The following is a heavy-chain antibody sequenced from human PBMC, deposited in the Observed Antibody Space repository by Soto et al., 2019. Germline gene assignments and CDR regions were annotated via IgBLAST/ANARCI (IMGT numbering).Heavy chain of an antibody. J-gene: IGHJ4*02. V-gene: IGHV3-23*01. CDR1: GFTFSSYG. D-gene: IGHD1-7*01. Sequence: EVQLLESGGGLVQPGGSLRLSCAASGFTFSSYGMTWVRQAPGKGLEWVSFSSATGAGTYYADSVKGRFTISRDNSKNTLSLDLASRRPAATAGYYCAKDRRAGGNYGFYSDFWGQGALVIVSS. CDR2: SSATGAGT. CDR3: AKDRRAGGNYGFYSDF.